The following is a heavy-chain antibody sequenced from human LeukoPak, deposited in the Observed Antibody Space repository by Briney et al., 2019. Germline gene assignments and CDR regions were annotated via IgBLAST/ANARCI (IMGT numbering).Heavy chain of an antibody. J-gene: IGHJ4*02. CDR3: ARDRGVGATVYFDY. V-gene: IGHV4-59*01. D-gene: IGHD1-26*01. Sequence: SETLSLTCTVSGGSISSYYWSWIRRPPGKGLEWIGYIYYSGSTNYNPSLKSRVTISVDTSKNQFSLKLSSVTAADTAVYYCARDRGVGATVYFDYWGQGTLVTVSS. CDR2: IYYSGST. CDR1: GGSISSYY.